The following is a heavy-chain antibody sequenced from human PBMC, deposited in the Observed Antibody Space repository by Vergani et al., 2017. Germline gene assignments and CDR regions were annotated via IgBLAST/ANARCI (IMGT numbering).Heavy chain of an antibody. CDR3: ARVGRGWVGGPKTDLDY. D-gene: IGHD3-10*01. CDR1: GYTFTSYD. J-gene: IGHJ4*02. Sequence: QVQLVQSGAEVKKPGASVKVSCKASGYTFTSYDINWVRQATGQGLEWMGWMNPNSGNTDYAQKFQGRVTMSRNTSRSTAYMEVSSLRSEGTAVYYCARVGRGWVGGPKTDLDYWGQGTLVTVSS. CDR2: MNPNSGNT. V-gene: IGHV1-8*01.